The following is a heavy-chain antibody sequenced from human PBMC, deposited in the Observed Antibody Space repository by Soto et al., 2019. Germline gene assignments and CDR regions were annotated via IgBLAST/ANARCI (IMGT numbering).Heavy chain of an antibody. CDR3: ARDSNYYGGNSYYYYGMDV. Sequence: RSQTLSLTCAISGDSVSSNSAAWNWIRQSPSRGLEWLGRTYYRSKWYNDYAVSVKSRITINPDTSKNQFSLQLNSVTPEDTAVYYCARDSNYYGGNSYYYYGMDVWGQGTTVTVSS. D-gene: IGHD4-17*01. V-gene: IGHV6-1*01. CDR1: GDSVSSNSAA. CDR2: TYYRSKWYN. J-gene: IGHJ6*02.